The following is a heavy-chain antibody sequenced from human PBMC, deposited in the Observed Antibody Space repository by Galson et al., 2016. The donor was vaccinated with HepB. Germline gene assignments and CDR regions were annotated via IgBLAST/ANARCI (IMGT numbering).Heavy chain of an antibody. CDR2: ISTSSGTI. V-gene: IGHV3-48*02. CDR1: GFSFNTYS. D-gene: IGHD5-12*01. Sequence: SLRLSCAASGFSFNTYSMNWVRQAPGRGLEWVSYISTSSGTIDYADSVKGRFTISRDNGQNSLYLQMNYLRDEDTAVYYCARDRGYAFDYWGLGTLVTVSS. J-gene: IGHJ4*02. CDR3: ARDRGYAFDY.